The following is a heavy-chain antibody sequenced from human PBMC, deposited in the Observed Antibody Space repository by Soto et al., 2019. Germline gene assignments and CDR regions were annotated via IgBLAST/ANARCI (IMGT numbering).Heavy chain of an antibody. CDR2: IYYSGST. CDR1: GGSISSYY. V-gene: IGHV4-59*08. CDR3: ARFAAGRYCSGGSCPPYNWFDP. Sequence: QVQLQESGPGLVKPSETLSLTCTVSGGSISSYYWSWFRQPPGKGLEWIGYIYYSGSTNYNPSLKSRVPISGDTSKNQFSLKLSSVTAADTAVYYRARFAAGRYCSGGSCPPYNWFDPLGQGTLVTVSS. J-gene: IGHJ5*02. D-gene: IGHD2-15*01.